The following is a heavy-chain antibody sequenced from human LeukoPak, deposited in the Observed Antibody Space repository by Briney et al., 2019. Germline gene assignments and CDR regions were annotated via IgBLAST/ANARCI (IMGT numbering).Heavy chain of an antibody. J-gene: IGHJ4*02. D-gene: IGHD2-15*01. CDR1: GFTFSSYA. CDR3: AKDILYCSGGSCHPETFDY. V-gene: IGHV3-23*01. Sequence: PGGSLRLSCAASGFTFSSYAMSWARQAPGKGLEWVSAISGSGGSTYYADSVKGRFTISRDNSKNTLYLQMNSLRAEDTAVYYCAKDILYCSGGSCHPETFDYWGQGTLVTVSS. CDR2: ISGSGGST.